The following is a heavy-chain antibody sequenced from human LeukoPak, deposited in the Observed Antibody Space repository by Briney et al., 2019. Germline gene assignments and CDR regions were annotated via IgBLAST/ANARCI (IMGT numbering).Heavy chain of an antibody. CDR2: IYTSGST. D-gene: IGHD1-14*01. CDR1: GGSISSGSYY. CDR3: ASGTRRGKLDY. V-gene: IGHV4-61*02. J-gene: IGHJ4*02. Sequence: SETLSLTCTVSGGSISSGSYYWSWIRQPAGKGLEWIERIYTSGSTNYNPSLKSRVTISVDTSKNQFSLKLSSVTAADAAVYYCASGTRRGKLDYWGQGTLVTVSS.